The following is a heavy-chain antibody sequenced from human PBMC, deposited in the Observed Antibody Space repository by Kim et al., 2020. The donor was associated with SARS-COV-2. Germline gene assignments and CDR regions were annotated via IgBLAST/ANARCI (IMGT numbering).Heavy chain of an antibody. J-gene: IGHJ5*02. CDR3: ARHQPRVAVAGTDWFDP. V-gene: IGHV4-39*01. D-gene: IGHD6-19*01. Sequence: LKSRVTISVDTSKNQFSLKLSSVTAADTAVYYCARHQPRVAVAGTDWFDPWGQGTLVTVSS.